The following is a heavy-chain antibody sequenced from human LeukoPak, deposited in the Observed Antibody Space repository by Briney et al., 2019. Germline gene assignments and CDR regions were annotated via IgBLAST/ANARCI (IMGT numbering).Heavy chain of an antibody. CDR3: ARGYSYGLAPFDY. Sequence: PGGSLRLSCVASGFTFTNYWMSWVRQVPGKGLEWVANIKQDGSEELYADSVRGRYTISRDNAKNSLYLQMNSLRAEDTAVYHCARGYSYGLAPFDYWGLGTLVSVSS. V-gene: IGHV3-7*01. CDR1: GFTFTNYW. CDR2: IKQDGSEE. D-gene: IGHD5-18*01. J-gene: IGHJ4*02.